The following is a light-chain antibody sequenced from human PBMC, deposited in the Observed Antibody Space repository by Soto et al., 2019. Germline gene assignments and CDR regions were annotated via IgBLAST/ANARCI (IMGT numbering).Light chain of an antibody. J-gene: IGLJ3*02. CDR3: GTCDSNTHWV. CDR2: LEGSGSY. Sequence: QSVLTQSSSASASLGSSVKLTCTLSSGHSSYIIAWHQQQPGKAPRYLMKLEGSGSYNKGSGVPDRFSGSSSGADRYLTTSIRQVEDEADYYCGTCDSNTHWVFGGGTKLTVL. CDR1: SGHSSYI. V-gene: IGLV4-60*02.